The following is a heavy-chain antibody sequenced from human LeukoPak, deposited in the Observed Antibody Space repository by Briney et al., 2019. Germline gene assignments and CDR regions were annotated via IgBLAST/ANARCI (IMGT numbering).Heavy chain of an antibody. CDR1: GYTFTRYY. CDR2: INPTSGST. CDR3: ARRSVDYDSSGHFDY. V-gene: IGHV1-46*01. D-gene: IGHD3-22*01. J-gene: IGHJ4*02. Sequence: GASVKVSCKASGYTFTRYYLHWVRQAPGQGLEWMGMINPTSGSTSYAQKFQDRVTMTRDTSTSTVHMELSSLRSEDTAVYYCARRSVDYDSSGHFDYWGQGTLVTVSS.